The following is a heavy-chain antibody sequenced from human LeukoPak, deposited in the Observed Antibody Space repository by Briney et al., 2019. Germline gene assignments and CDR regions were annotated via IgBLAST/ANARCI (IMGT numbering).Heavy chain of an antibody. CDR3: AREFWNYRSGNLQAFDI. CDR1: VGSISSSSYH. D-gene: IGHD3-10*01. J-gene: IGHJ3*02. CDR2: IYYSGTT. Sequence: SETLSLTCTVSVGSISSSSYHWGWIRQPPGKGLEWIASIYYSGTTYYNPSLKSRVTISVDTSKNQFSLRLSSVTAADPAVYYCAREFWNYRSGNLQAFDIWGQGTMVTVSS. V-gene: IGHV4-39*07.